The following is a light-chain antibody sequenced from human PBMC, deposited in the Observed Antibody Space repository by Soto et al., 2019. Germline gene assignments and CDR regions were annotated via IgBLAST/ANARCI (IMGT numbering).Light chain of an antibody. Sequence: QSVLTQPASVSRSPGQSITISCTGTSSDVGGYNYVSWYQQHPGKAPKLMIYDVSDRPSGVSNRFSGSKSGNTASLTISGLQAEDEAYYYCSSYTSSSSPSYVFVTGTKVTVL. CDR2: DVS. J-gene: IGLJ1*01. CDR1: SSDVGGYNY. V-gene: IGLV2-14*01. CDR3: SSYTSSSSPSYV.